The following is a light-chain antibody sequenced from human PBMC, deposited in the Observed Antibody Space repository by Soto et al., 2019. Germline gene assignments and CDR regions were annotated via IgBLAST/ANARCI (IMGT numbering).Light chain of an antibody. J-gene: IGKJ2*02. Sequence: DIQLTQSPSSLSASVGDGVTITCRSSQNINAYVNWYQQKSGKAPEXLIYAASNLQSGVPPRFSGSGSGTEFALIITSLQPEDSATYYCQQSYIIPRTFGQGTKVDIK. CDR2: AAS. CDR3: QQSYIIPRT. V-gene: IGKV1-39*01. CDR1: QNINAY.